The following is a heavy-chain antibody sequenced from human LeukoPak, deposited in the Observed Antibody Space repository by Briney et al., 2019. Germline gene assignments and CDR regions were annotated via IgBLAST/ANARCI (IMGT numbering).Heavy chain of an antibody. CDR3: AREHLEMATSGAFDI. V-gene: IGHV3-48*03. CDR1: GFTFSSYE. D-gene: IGHD5-24*01. J-gene: IGHJ3*02. Sequence: GGSLRLSCAASGFTFSSYEMNWVRQAPGKGLEWVSYISSSGSTIYYADSVKGRFTISRDNAKNSLYLQMNSLRAEDTAVYYCAREHLEMATSGAFDIWGQGTMVTVSS. CDR2: ISSSGSTI.